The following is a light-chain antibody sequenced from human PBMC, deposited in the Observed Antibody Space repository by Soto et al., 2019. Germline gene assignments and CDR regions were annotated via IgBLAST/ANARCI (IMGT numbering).Light chain of an antibody. J-gene: IGKJ4*01. Sequence: EIVLTQSPATLSLSPGQRASLSCGASRSVSNRLAWYQQKPGLAPRLLIYDASARAAGLPDRFSGSGSGTDFTLTISRLEPDDFAVYSCQQYAGSPLTFGGGTKVEIK. CDR1: RSVSNR. CDR3: QQYAGSPLT. CDR2: DAS. V-gene: IGKV3D-20*01.